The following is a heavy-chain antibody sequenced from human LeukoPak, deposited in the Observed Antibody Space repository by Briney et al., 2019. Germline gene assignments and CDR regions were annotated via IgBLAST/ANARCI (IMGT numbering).Heavy chain of an antibody. CDR2: IYHSGST. D-gene: IGHD5-12*01. CDR3: ACRYSGCEWYYSDY. CDR1: GGSISSGVYS. V-gene: IGHV4-30-2*01. J-gene: IGHJ4*02. Sequence: SETLSLTCVVSGGSISSGVYSWNWIRQPPGKGLEWIGNIYHSGSTYYNPSLKSRVTMSVDRSKNQFSLNLTSVTAADTAVYYCACRYSGCEWYYSDYWGQGTLVTVSS.